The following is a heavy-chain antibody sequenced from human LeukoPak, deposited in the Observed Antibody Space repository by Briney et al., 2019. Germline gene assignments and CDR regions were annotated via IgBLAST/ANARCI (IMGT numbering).Heavy chain of an antibody. CDR3: AREGVSSSWHQRRDKYFQH. Sequence: SETLSLTCTVSGGSINSGSYYWSWIRQPAGKGLEWIGRIYTSGSTNYNPSLKSRVTISVDTSKNQFSLKLSSVTAADTAVYYCAREGVSSSWHQRRDKYFQHWGQGTLVTVSS. J-gene: IGHJ1*01. V-gene: IGHV4-61*02. CDR2: IYTSGST. CDR1: GGSINSGSYY. D-gene: IGHD6-13*01.